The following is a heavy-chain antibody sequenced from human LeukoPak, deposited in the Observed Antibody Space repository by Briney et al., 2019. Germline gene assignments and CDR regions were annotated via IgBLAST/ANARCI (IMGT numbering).Heavy chain of an antibody. CDR3: ASLVDIVATSD. CDR2: ISSSSSYI. D-gene: IGHD5-12*01. V-gene: IGHV3-21*01. Sequence: PGGSLRLSCAASGFTFSSFAMSWVRQAPGKGLEWVSSISSSSSYIYYADSVKGRFTISRDNAKNSLYLQMNSLRAEDTAVYYCASLVDIVATSDWGQGTLVTVSS. J-gene: IGHJ4*02. CDR1: GFTFSSFA.